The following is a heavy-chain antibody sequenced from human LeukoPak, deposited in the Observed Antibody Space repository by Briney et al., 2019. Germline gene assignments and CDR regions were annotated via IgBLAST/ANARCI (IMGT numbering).Heavy chain of an antibody. CDR3: ARALGGCSGGSCGYYFDY. CDR2: IYYSGST. CDR1: GGSISSYY. Sequence: SETLSLTCTVSGGSISSYYWSWIRQPPGKGLEWIGYIYYSGSTNYNPSLKSRVTISVDTSKNQFSLKLSSVTAADTAVYYGARALGGCSGGSCGYYFDYWGQGTLVTVSS. V-gene: IGHV4-59*01. D-gene: IGHD2-15*01. J-gene: IGHJ4*02.